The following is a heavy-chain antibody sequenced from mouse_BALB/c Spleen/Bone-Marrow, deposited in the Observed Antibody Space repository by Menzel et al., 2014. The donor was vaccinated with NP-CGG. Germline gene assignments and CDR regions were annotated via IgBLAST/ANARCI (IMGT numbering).Heavy chain of an antibody. CDR3: ASYYYGRSSFTY. Sequence: EVQLQQSGAELVKPGASVKLSCTASGLNIKDTYMHWVRQRPEQGLEWIGRTDPANGNTKYDPKFQGKATITADTSSNTAYLRLSSLTSEDTAVYYCASYYYGRSSFTYWGQGTLVTVSA. J-gene: IGHJ3*01. V-gene: IGHV14-3*02. CDR2: TDPANGNT. CDR1: GLNIKDTY. D-gene: IGHD1-1*01.